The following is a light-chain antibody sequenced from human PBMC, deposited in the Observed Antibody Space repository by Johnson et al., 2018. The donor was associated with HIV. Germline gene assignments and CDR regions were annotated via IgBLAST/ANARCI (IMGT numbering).Light chain of an antibody. V-gene: IGLV1-51*02. CDR2: ENN. J-gene: IGLJ1*01. Sequence: HSVLTQPPSVSAAPGQKVTISCSGSSSNIGNNYVSWYQQLPGTAPKLLIYENNKRPSGIPDRFSGSKSGTSATLGITRLQTGEEADYYCRTWDSSLSGYVFGTGTKVTVL. CDR3: RTWDSSLSGYV. CDR1: SSNIGNNY.